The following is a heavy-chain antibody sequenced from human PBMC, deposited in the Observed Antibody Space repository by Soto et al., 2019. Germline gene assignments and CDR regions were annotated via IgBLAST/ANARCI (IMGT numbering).Heavy chain of an antibody. CDR3: ARDAVPSAGRSHYFDY. V-gene: IGHV1-46*01. CDR2: INPGRGLT. Sequence: QVQLVQSGAEVKTPGASVRVSCKASGYSFSNFYIHWVRQAPGQGLEWIGVINPGRGLTTYAQSFQDRVTLTSDTSTSTVYMDLNSLKSEDKAIYYCARDAVPSAGRSHYFDYWGQGSQVTVSS. CDR1: GYSFSNFY. J-gene: IGHJ4*02. D-gene: IGHD1-26*01.